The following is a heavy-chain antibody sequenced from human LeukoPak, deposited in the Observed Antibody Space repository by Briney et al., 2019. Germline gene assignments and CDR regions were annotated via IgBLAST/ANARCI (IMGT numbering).Heavy chain of an antibody. CDR3: AKDRWGAVASFDY. CDR1: GFPFSDYV. J-gene: IGHJ4*02. V-gene: IGHV3-30*02. Sequence: PGGSLRLSCAASGFPFSDYVMHWGRQAPGKGLEWVAVIRYDGNNKYYADSVKDRFTISRDNSKNMLYLQMNSLGTEDTAVYYCAKDRWGAVASFDYWGQGTLVTVSS. CDR2: IRYDGNNK. D-gene: IGHD6-19*01.